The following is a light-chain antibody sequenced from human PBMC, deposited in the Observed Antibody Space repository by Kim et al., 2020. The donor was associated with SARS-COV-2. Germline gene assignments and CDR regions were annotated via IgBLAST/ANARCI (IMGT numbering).Light chain of an antibody. CDR2: DVS. CDR1: SSDIGISDY. CDR3: ASYTSTYTWV. Sequence: GQSITISCTGTSSDIGISDYVSWSQQTPGKAPKLMIYDVSKRPSGVSDRFSGSKSGNTASLTISGLQAEDEADYYCASYTSTYTWVFGGGTQLTVL. V-gene: IGLV2-14*03. J-gene: IGLJ3*02.